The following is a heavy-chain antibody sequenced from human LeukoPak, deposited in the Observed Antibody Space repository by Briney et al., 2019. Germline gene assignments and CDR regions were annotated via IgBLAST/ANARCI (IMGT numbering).Heavy chain of an antibody. V-gene: IGHV3-48*04. CDR1: GFSFSTYS. CDR2: IVGSSSTI. CDR3: ATDSPETAAFDY. D-gene: IGHD1-1*01. Sequence: GGSLRLSCAASGFSFSTYSMNWVRQAPGKGLEWVSYIVGSSSTIYYADSVKGRFTISRDNAKNSLYLQMDSLRAEDTAVYYCATDSPETAAFDYWGQGTLVTVSS. J-gene: IGHJ4*02.